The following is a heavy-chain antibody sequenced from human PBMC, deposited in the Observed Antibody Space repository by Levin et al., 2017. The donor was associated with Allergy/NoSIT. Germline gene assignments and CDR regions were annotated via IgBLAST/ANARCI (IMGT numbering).Heavy chain of an antibody. D-gene: IGHD6-19*01. J-gene: IGHJ4*02. Sequence: GGSLRLSCAASGFTFSNAWMSWVRQAPGKGLEWVGRIKSKTDGGTTDYAAPVKGRFTISRDDSKNTLYLQMNSLKTEDTAVYYCTTDPNEADSWYFLVGTRIAVAGVDYWGQGTLVTVSS. V-gene: IGHV3-15*01. CDR2: IKSKTDGGTT. CDR1: GFTFSNAW. CDR3: TTDPNEADSWYFLVGTRIAVAGVDY.